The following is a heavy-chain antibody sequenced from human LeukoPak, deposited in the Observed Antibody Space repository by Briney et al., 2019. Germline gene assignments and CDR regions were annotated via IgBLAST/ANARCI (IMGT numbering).Heavy chain of an antibody. V-gene: IGHV4-39*01. CDR3: ARRMITLGGNDY. CDR1: GGSISSSSYY. Sequence: SETLSLTCSVSGGSISSSSYYWGWIRQPPGKGLEWIGSIYYSGSTYYNPSLKSRVTISVDTSKNQFSLKLSSVTAADTAVYYCARRMITLGGNDYWGQGTLVTVSS. D-gene: IGHD3-16*01. CDR2: IYYSGST. J-gene: IGHJ4*02.